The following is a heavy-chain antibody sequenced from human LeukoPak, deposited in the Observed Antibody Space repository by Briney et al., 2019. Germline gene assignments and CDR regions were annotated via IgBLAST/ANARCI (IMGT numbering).Heavy chain of an antibody. CDR1: GYTFTSYY. J-gene: IGHJ4*02. Sequence: ASVKVSCKASGYTFTSYYMHWVRQAPGQGLEWMGIINPSGGSTSYAQKFRGRVTMTRDMSTSTVYMELSSLRSEDTAVYYCARGREQQLVYVSLFDYWGQGTLVTVSS. CDR2: INPSGGST. CDR3: ARGREQQLVYVSLFDY. D-gene: IGHD6-13*01. V-gene: IGHV1-46*01.